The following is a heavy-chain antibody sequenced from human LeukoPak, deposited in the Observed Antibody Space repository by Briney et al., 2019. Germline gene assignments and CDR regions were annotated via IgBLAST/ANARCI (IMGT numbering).Heavy chain of an antibody. CDR1: GYTFTDYY. V-gene: IGHV1-2*02. CDR3: ARDNGRGYPVYFGY. J-gene: IGHJ4*02. CDR2: INPIGGGT. Sequence: ASVKVSCKASGYTFTDYYIHWVRQAPGQGLEWMGWINPIGGGTNYAQKFQGRVTMTRDTSITTAYMEMSSLRSDDTAVYYCARDNGRGYPVYFGYWGQGTLVTVS. D-gene: IGHD2-8*01.